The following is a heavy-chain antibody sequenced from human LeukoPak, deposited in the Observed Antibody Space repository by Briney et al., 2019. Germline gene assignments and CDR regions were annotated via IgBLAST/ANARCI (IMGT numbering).Heavy chain of an antibody. J-gene: IGHJ3*02. CDR1: DGSISSYY. Sequence: PSETLSLTCTVSDGSISSYYRSWIRQPAGKGLEWIGRIYTSGSTNYNPSLKSRVTMSVDTSKNQFSLKLSSVTAADTAVYYCASVLRSIDAYDICGQGTMVTVSS. CDR3: ASVLRSIDAYDI. D-gene: IGHD4-17*01. CDR2: IYTSGST. V-gene: IGHV4-4*07.